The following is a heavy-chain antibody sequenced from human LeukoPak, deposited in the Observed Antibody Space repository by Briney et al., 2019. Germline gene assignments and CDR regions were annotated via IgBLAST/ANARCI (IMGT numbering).Heavy chain of an antibody. Sequence: GESLKISCKGSGYTFSSYWIGWVRQMPGKGLEWMGIIYPGDSDTRYSPSFQGQVTISADKSISTAYLQWSSLKASDTAMYFCATYAGSYSKYFQHWGQGTLVTVSS. V-gene: IGHV5-51*01. CDR1: GYTFSSYW. CDR3: ATYAGSYSKYFQH. J-gene: IGHJ1*01. CDR2: IYPGDSDT. D-gene: IGHD3-10*01.